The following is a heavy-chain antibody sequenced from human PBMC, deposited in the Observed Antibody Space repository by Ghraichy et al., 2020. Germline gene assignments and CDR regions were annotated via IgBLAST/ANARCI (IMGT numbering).Heavy chain of an antibody. CDR3: AAEHDSSGYYSDYYYYGMDV. V-gene: IGHV1-58*02. D-gene: IGHD3-22*01. J-gene: IGHJ6*02. CDR2: IVVGSGNT. CDR1: GFTFTNSA. Sequence: SVKVSCKASGFTFTNSAMPWVRQARGQRLEWIGWIVVGSGNTNHAQKFQERVTITRDMSTSTAYMELSSLRSEDTAVYYCAAEHDSSGYYSDYYYYGMDVCGQGTTVTVSS.